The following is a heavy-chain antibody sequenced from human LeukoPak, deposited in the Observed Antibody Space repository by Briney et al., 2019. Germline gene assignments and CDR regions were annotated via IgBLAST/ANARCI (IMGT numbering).Heavy chain of an antibody. CDR2: ISAYNGDT. CDR3: ARDHREAGYPSFDY. J-gene: IGHJ4*02. CDR1: GYSFISYG. V-gene: IGHV1-18*01. D-gene: IGHD5-12*01. Sequence: ASVKVSCKPSGYSFISYGLSWVRQAPGQGLEWMGWISAYNGDTNYAQKFQGRVTLTTDTSTSTAYMELRRLRSDDTAVYYCARDHREAGYPSFDYWGQGTLVTVSS.